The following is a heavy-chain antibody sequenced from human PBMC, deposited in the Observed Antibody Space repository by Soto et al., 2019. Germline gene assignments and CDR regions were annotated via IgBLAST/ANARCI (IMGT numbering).Heavy chain of an antibody. D-gene: IGHD2-2*01. CDR1: GFTFSSYV. Sequence: EVLLLESGGGLVQPAGSLRLSCAASGFTFSSYVMSWVRQAPGKGLEWVSTISGSGDSTYYADSVKGRFTNSRDNSKNTLYLQMNSLRAEDTAVYYWAKGGLGYCSSTSCLFNFDYWGQGTPVTVSS. CDR2: ISGSGDST. V-gene: IGHV3-23*01. CDR3: AKGGLGYCSSTSCLFNFDY. J-gene: IGHJ4*02.